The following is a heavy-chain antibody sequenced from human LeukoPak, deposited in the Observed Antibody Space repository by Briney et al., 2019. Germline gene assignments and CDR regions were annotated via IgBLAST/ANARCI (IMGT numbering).Heavy chain of an antibody. V-gene: IGHV1-18*01. CDR3: ARDLKRGYSSGRYSWGTGSSNDY. D-gene: IGHD6-19*01. Sequence: GASVKVSCKASGYTFTSYGISWVRQAPGQGLEWMGWISGYNGNTNYAQQKLQGRVTMTTDTSTSTAYMEVRSLRSDDTAVYYCARDLKRGYSSGRYSWGTGSSNDYWGQGTLVTVSS. CDR1: GYTFTSYG. J-gene: IGHJ4*02. CDR2: ISGYNGNT.